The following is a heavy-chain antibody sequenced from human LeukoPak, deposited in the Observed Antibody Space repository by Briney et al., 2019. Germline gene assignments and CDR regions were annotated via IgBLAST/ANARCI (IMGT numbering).Heavy chain of an antibody. CDR1: GFTFSSFE. D-gene: IGHD5-18*01. CDR3: ARDRSYGSFNY. V-gene: IGHV3-48*03. J-gene: IGHJ4*02. CDR2: ISSSGSTI. Sequence: GGSLRLSCAASGFTFSSFEMNWVRQAPGKGLEWVSYISSSGSTIYYADSVKGRFTISRDNAKNSLYLQMSSLRAEDTTVYYCARDRSYGSFNYWGQGTLVTVSS.